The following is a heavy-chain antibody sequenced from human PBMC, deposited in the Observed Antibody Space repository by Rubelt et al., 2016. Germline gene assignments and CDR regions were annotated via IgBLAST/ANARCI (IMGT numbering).Heavy chain of an antibody. Sequence: EVQLLESGGGLVQPGGSLRLSCAAPGFTFSSYAMSWVRQAPGKGLEWVGRIKSKTDGGTTDYAAPVKGRFTISRDDSKNTLYLQMNSLKTEATAVYYCTTGPAPGEGSNTGGFDFWGQGTLVTVSS. CDR2: IKSKTDGGTT. J-gene: IGHJ3*01. V-gene: IGHV3-15*01. CDR1: GFTFSSYA. CDR3: TTGPAPGEGSNTGGFDF. D-gene: IGHD7-27*01.